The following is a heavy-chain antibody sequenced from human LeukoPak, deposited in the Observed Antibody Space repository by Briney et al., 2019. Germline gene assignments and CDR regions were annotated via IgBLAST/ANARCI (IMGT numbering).Heavy chain of an antibody. CDR3: ARDEDSAYGSGSYLS. J-gene: IGHJ5*02. CDR1: GGSISGYY. CDR2: LYYSGST. Sequence: SETLSLTCTVSGGSISGYYWSWIRQPPGKGLEWIGYLYYSGSTNYNPSLKSRVTISADTSKNQFSLKLSSVTAADTAVYYCARDEDSAYGSGSYLSWGQGTLVTVSS. V-gene: IGHV4-59*01. D-gene: IGHD3-10*01.